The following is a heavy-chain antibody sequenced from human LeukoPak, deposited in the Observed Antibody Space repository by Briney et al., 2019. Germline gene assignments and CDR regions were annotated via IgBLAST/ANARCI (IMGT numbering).Heavy chain of an antibody. CDR1: GGSISSYY. Sequence: SETLSLTCTVSGGSISSYYWSWTRQPPGKGLEWIGYIYYSGSTNYNPSLKSRVTISVDTSKNQFSLKLSSVTAADTAVYYCARGYYDFWSGYYPNWFDPWGQGTLVTVSS. CDR2: IYYSGST. J-gene: IGHJ5*02. V-gene: IGHV4-59*01. D-gene: IGHD3-3*01. CDR3: ARGYYDFWSGYYPNWFDP.